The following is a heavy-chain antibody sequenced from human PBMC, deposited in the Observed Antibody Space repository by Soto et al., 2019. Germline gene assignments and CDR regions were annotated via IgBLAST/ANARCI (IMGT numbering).Heavy chain of an antibody. CDR1: GGSISSGGYY. J-gene: IGHJ3*02. D-gene: IGHD3-16*01. CDR3: ARAAGTYYDYVWGSYWGDAFDI. CDR2: IYYSGST. Sequence: SETLSLTCTVSGGSISSGGYYWSWIRQHPGKGLEWIGYIYYSGSTYYNPSLKSRVTISVDTSKNQFSLKLSSVTAADTAVYYCARAAGTYYDYVWGSYWGDAFDIWGQGTMVTVSS. V-gene: IGHV4-31*03.